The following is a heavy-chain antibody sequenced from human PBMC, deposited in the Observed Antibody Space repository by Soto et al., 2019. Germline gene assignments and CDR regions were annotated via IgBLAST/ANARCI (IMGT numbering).Heavy chain of an antibody. CDR2: INTYNGMT. V-gene: IGHV1-18*01. CDR1: GYTFINYH. Sequence: QVQLVQSGGEVKKPGASVTVSCKASGYTFINYHITWVRQAPGQGLEWMAWINTYNGMTDYAQRFQGRVTMTRDTTTSTAHMEPRNLGSDDTGVDFCAKAPRGEMATDWGQGTLVTVSS. CDR3: AKAPRGEMATD. D-gene: IGHD5-12*01. J-gene: IGHJ4*02.